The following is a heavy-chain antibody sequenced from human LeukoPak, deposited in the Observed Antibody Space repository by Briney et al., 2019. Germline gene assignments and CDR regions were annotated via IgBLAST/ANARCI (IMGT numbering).Heavy chain of an antibody. CDR2: IDPSDSYT. D-gene: IGHD3-9*01. Sequence: GESLKIFCKGSGYSFTSYWISWVRQMPGKGLEWMGRIDPSDSYTNYSPSFQGHVTISADKSISTAYLQWSSLKASDTAMYYCARLNYDILTGPLFDYWGQGTLVTVSS. J-gene: IGHJ4*02. CDR3: ARLNYDILTGPLFDY. V-gene: IGHV5-10-1*01. CDR1: GYSFTSYW.